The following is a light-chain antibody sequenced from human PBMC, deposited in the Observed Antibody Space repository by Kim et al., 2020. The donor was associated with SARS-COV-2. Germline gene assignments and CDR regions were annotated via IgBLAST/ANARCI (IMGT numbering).Light chain of an antibody. V-gene: IGKV1-33*01. CDR2: DAS. J-gene: IGKJ4*01. CDR3: QQYDRPFSVT. CDR1: QDIAKS. Sequence: DIHMTQSPPSLSASVGDRVTITCQASQDIAKSLNWYQQKPGKAPQLLIYDASNLETGVPSRFSGSGPGTRFTFTISSLKPEDIATYYCQQYDRPFSVTFGGGTKVDIK.